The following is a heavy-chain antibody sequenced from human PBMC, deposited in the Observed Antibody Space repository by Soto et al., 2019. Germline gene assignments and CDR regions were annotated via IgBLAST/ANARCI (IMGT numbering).Heavy chain of an antibody. CDR3: ARVYYYDSSGYPTWAYYYYGMDV. D-gene: IGHD3-22*01. J-gene: IGHJ6*02. V-gene: IGHV4-34*01. Sequence: PSETLSLTCAVYGGSFSGYYWSWIRQPPGKGLEWIGEINHSGSTNYNPSLKSRVTISVDTSKNQFSPKLSSVTAADTAVYYCARVYYYDSSGYPTWAYYYYGMDVWGQGTTVTVSS. CDR1: GGSFSGYY. CDR2: INHSGST.